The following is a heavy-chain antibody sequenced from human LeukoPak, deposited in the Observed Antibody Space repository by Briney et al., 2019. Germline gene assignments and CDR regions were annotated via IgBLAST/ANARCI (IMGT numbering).Heavy chain of an antibody. CDR3: ARSPEGYYFDY. Sequence: SETLSLTCTVSGGSISSYYWSWIRQPPGKGLEWIGSIYYSGSTYYNPSLKSRVTISVDTSKNQFSLKLSPVTAADTAVYYCARSPEGYYFDYWGQGTLVTVSS. V-gene: IGHV4-39*01. D-gene: IGHD1-14*01. J-gene: IGHJ4*02. CDR2: IYYSGST. CDR1: GGSISSYY.